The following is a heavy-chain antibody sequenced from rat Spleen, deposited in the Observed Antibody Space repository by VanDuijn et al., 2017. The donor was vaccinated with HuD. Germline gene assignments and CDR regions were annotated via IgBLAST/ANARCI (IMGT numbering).Heavy chain of an antibody. J-gene: IGHJ2*01. CDR2: IWTGGST. Sequence: VQLKESGPGLVQPSQTLSLTCTVSGFSLTDNSVHWVRQPPGKGLEWMGVIWTGGSTAYNSFLKSRLSISRDISKSQGFLRMNRLQTEDTATYYCARDAGILRYGGQGVMVTVSS. D-gene: IGHD1-6*01. CDR1: GFSLTDNS. CDR3: ARDAGILRY. V-gene: IGHV2S63*01.